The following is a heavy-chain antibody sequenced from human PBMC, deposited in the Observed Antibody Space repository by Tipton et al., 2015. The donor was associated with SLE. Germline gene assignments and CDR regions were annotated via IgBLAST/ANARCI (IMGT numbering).Heavy chain of an antibody. Sequence: SLRLSCTASGSTFSSYWMTWVRQPPGRGPEWVANINQDGSEKNCVDSVRGRFTISRDNTKNTLYLQMDSLRAEDTAVYYCARDLTGGKDSWGQGTLLTVAS. J-gene: IGHJ5*02. CDR3: ARDLTGGKDS. CDR2: INQDGSEK. V-gene: IGHV3-7*01. D-gene: IGHD3-16*01. CDR1: GSTFSSYW.